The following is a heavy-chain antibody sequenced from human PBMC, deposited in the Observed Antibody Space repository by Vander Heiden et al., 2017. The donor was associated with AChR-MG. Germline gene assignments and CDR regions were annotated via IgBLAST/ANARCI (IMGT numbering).Heavy chain of an antibody. CDR3: ARGRVVAATGEDYYYYMDV. CDR2: IIPIFGTA. CDR1: GGTFSSYA. V-gene: IGHV1-69*01. Sequence: QVQLVQSGAEVKKPGSSVKVSCKASGGTFSSYAISWVRQAPGQGLEWMGGIIPIFGTANYAQKFQGRVTITADESTSTAYMELSSLGSEDTAVYYCARGRVVAATGEDYYYYMDVWGKGTTVTVSS. D-gene: IGHD2-15*01. J-gene: IGHJ6*03.